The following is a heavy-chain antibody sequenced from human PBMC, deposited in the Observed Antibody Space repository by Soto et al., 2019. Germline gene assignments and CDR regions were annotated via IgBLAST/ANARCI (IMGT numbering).Heavy chain of an antibody. V-gene: IGHV1-2*06. D-gene: IGHD1-26*01. J-gene: IGHJ5*02. CDR2: INPRSGDT. Sequence: GASVKVSCKASGYTFIGYYIHWVRQAPGQGLEWMGRINPRSGDTTYAQKFQGRLTMTRDTSISTAYMELSSLRPDDTAVYYCGRDGVGATPLGWFDPWGQGSLVTVSS. CDR1: GYTFIGYY. CDR3: GRDGVGATPLGWFDP.